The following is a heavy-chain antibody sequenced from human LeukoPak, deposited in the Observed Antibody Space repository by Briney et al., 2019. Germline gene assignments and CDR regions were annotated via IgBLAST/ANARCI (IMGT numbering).Heavy chain of an antibody. CDR2: IYNSGST. CDR1: GGSISSGNYC. V-gene: IGHV4-61*10. Sequence: SETLSLTCTVSGGSISSGNYCWSWIRQPAGKGLEWIGHIYNSGSTNYNPSLKSRATISVETSKNQFSLKLSSVTAADTAVYYCAREGYSSGWYGEDYYYMDVWGKGTTVTISS. CDR3: AREGYSSGWYGEDYYYMDV. J-gene: IGHJ6*03. D-gene: IGHD6-19*01.